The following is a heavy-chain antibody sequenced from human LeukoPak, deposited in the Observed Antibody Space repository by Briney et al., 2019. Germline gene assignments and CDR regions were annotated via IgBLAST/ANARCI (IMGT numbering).Heavy chain of an antibody. V-gene: IGHV6-1*01. D-gene: IGHD3-16*01. CDR3: ARDLWDMITFGGVIDY. CDR2: TYYRSKWYN. Sequence: PSQTLSLTCAISGDSVSSNSAAWNWIRQSPSRGLEWLGRTYYRSKWYNDYAVSVKSRITINPDTSKNQFSLQLNSVTPEDTAVYYCARDLWDMITFGGVIDYWGQGTLVTVSS. J-gene: IGHJ4*02. CDR1: GDSVSSNSAA.